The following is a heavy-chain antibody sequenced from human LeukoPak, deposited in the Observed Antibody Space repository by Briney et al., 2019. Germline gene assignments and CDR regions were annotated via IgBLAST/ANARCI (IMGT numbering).Heavy chain of an antibody. CDR3: AKAHDYKGFFGY. J-gene: IGHJ4*02. Sequence: SLRLSCAASGFTFDDYAMHWVRQAPGKGLEWVSGISWNSGSIGYADSVKGRFTISRDNAKNSLYLQMNSLRAEDTALYYCAKAHDYKGFFGYWGQGTLVTVSS. CDR2: ISWNSGSI. D-gene: IGHD4-11*01. V-gene: IGHV3-9*01. CDR1: GFTFDDYA.